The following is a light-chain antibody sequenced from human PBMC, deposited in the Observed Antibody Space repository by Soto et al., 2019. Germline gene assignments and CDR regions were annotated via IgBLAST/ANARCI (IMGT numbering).Light chain of an antibody. CDR3: SSYIRSSSSWV. Sequence: QSALTQPASVSGSPGQSITISCTGTSSDIGNYNYVSWYQQHPGKAPKLIIYEVTNRPSGVSGRFSGSKSGNTASLTISGLQAEDEADYHCSSYIRSSSSWVFGGGTKLTVL. V-gene: IGLV2-14*01. CDR2: EVT. CDR1: SSDIGNYNY. J-gene: IGLJ3*02.